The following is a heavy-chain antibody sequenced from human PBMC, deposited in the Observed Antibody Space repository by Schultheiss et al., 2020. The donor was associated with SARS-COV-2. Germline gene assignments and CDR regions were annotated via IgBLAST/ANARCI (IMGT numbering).Heavy chain of an antibody. CDR3: ARANAGYCSGGSCYSDYYYYMDV. D-gene: IGHD2-15*01. CDR2: ISSSSSYI. J-gene: IGHJ6*03. CDR1: GFTFSSYS. Sequence: GGSLRLSCAASGFTFSSYSMNWVRQAPGKGLEWVSSISSSSSYIYYADSVKGRFTISRDNAKNSLYLQMNSLRAEDTAVYYCARANAGYCSGGSCYSDYYYYMDVWGKGTTVTVSS. V-gene: IGHV3-21*01.